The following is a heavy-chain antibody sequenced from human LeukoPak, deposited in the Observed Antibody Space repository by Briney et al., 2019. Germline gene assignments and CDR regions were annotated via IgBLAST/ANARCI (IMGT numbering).Heavy chain of an antibody. D-gene: IGHD6-13*01. V-gene: IGHV3-48*04. Sequence: GGSLRLSCAASGFTFSSYNMNWVRQAPGKGLEWVSYISSSSSTIYYADSVKGRFTISRDNAKNSLYLQMNSLRAEDTAVYYCARTKYSSSWYLGGDYWGQGTLVTVSS. CDR3: ARTKYSSSWYLGGDY. J-gene: IGHJ4*02. CDR1: GFTFSSYN. CDR2: ISSSSSTI.